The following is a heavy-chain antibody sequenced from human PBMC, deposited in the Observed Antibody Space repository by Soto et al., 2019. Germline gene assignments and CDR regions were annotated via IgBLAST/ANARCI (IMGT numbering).Heavy chain of an antibody. Sequence: EVQLVESGGGLVKPGGSLRLSCAASGFTFNTYDMNWVRQAPGKGLEWVSSITTSSAYIYYAESLKGRITISRDNAKNSLLLQMNSLRAEDTAVYYCVRSGTARLLRHSWFDTWGQGTLVTVSS. J-gene: IGHJ5*02. CDR3: VRSGTARLLRHSWFDT. CDR2: ITTSSAYI. V-gene: IGHV3-21*01. CDR1: GFTFNTYD. D-gene: IGHD2-21*01.